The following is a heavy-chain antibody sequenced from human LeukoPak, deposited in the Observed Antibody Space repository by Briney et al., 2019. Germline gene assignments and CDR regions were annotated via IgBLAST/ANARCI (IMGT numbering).Heavy chain of an antibody. J-gene: IGHJ4*02. CDR3: AKDSKITSADYYFDY. Sequence: GGSLRLSCAASGFTFSSYAMHWVRQAPGKGLEWVTVIANDGRDKKYADSVRGRFTISRDNSKNTVYLQMDSLRVEDMAVYYCAKDSKITSADYYFDYWGLGTLVTVSS. D-gene: IGHD6-13*01. V-gene: IGHV3-30*04. CDR1: GFTFSSYA. CDR2: IANDGRDK.